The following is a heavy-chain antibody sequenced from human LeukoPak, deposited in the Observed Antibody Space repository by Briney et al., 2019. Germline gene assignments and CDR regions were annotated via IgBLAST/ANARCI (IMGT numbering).Heavy chain of an antibody. CDR3: AKSLGSHIAAAGRASRGAFDI. CDR2: ISGSGGST. D-gene: IGHD6-13*01. CDR1: GFTFSSYA. Sequence: GGSLRLSCAASGFTFSSYAMSWVRQAPGKGLEWVSAISGSGGSTYYADSVKGRFTISRDNSKNTLYLQMNSLRAEDTAVYYCAKSLGSHIAAAGRASRGAFDIWGQGTMVTVSS. J-gene: IGHJ3*02. V-gene: IGHV3-23*01.